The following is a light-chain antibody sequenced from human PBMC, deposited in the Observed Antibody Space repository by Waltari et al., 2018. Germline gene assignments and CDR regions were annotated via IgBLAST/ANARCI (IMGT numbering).Light chain of an antibody. Sequence: EILLTQSPGTLSLSPGERATLSCRTSQTVDNTYLAWYQQQRGQAPRLLISGISIRATGIPDRFRGSGSGTDFTLTISRLEPEDFAVYFCQQYTHSPWTFGQGTRVEVK. CDR3: QQYTHSPWT. V-gene: IGKV3-20*01. CDR2: GIS. J-gene: IGKJ1*01. CDR1: QTVDNTY.